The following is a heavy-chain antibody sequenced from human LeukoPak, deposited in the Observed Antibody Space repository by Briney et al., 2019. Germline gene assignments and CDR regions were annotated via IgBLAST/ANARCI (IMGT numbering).Heavy chain of an antibody. CDR2: INPSSGGT. CDR3: ARAGVWDYSDSSGYHNAAFDI. V-gene: IGHV1-2*02. D-gene: IGHD3-22*01. CDR1: GYTFTDYY. Sequence: ASAKVSCKASGYTFTDYYMHWVRQAPGQGLEWMGWINPSSGGTNYAQKLQGRVTVTRDTSISTAYMDLSRLRSDDTAVYYCARAGVWDYSDSSGYHNAAFDIWGQGTMVTVSS. J-gene: IGHJ3*02.